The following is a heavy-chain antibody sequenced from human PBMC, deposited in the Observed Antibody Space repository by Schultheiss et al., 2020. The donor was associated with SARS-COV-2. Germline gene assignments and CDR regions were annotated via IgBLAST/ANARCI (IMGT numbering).Heavy chain of an antibody. CDR2: IYPGDSDT. V-gene: IGHV5-51*01. CDR3: ARTHCSTSSCLKAEFYYGLDV. J-gene: IGHJ6*02. Sequence: GESLKISCKGSGYSFTSYWIGWVRQMPGKGLEWMGIIYPGDSDTRYSPSFQGQVTISVDTSISTAYLQWSSLKASDTGMYFCARTHCSTSSCLKAEFYYGLDVWGQGTTVTVSS. D-gene: IGHD2-2*01. CDR1: GYSFTSYW.